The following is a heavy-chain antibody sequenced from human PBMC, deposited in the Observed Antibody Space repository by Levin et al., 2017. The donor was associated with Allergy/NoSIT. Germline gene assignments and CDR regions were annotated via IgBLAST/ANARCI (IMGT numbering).Heavy chain of an antibody. CDR1: GFTFRSYG. CDR3: ARGGSDV. Sequence: LSLTCAASGFTFRSYGMHWARQAPGKGRVWGSHSKTDGSRTDYADSVQGRFTISRDNAKNMLYLQMNSLRVEDTAVYYCARGGSDVWGKGTTVTVSS. D-gene: IGHD3-10*01. CDR2: SKTDGSRT. V-gene: IGHV3-74*01. J-gene: IGHJ6*04.